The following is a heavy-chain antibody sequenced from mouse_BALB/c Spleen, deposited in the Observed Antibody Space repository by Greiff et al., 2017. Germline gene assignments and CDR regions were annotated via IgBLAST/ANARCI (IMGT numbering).Heavy chain of an antibody. V-gene: IGHV1-82*01. CDR1: GYAFSSSW. J-gene: IGHJ4*01. CDR2: IYPGDGDT. Sequence: VQLQESGPELVKPGASVKISCKASGYAFSSSWMNWVKQRPGQGLEWIGRIYPGDGDTNYNGKFKGKATLTADKSSSTAYMQLSSLTSVDSAVYFCARIYYGYDYAMDYWGQGTSVTVSS. CDR3: ARIYYGYDYAMDY. D-gene: IGHD2-2*01.